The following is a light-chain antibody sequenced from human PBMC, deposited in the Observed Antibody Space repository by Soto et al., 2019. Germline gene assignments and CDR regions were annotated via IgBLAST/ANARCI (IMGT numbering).Light chain of an antibody. CDR1: SSNVGSYNF. J-gene: IGLJ3*02. Sequence: QCALTQPASVSGSRGQSITISCTGTSSNVGSYNFVSWYRQYPGKAPELIIYEVSQRPSTFFNRFSGSKSGNTASLTISGLQSDDEADYYCCSYAGNNALVFGGGTQLTVL. V-gene: IGLV2-23*02. CDR2: EVS. CDR3: CSYAGNNALV.